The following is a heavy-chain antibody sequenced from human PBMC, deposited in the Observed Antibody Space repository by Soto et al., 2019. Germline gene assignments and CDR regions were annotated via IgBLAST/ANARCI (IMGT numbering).Heavy chain of an antibody. Sequence: EVHLLESGGGLVQPGGSLRLSCAASGFTFSNNAMSWVRQAPGKGLEWVSAISGGGGGTHYADSVKGRFTISRDNSKNTLYPQLNSLGADDPAVYFCAKGGGSFDYWGQGTLVTVSS. CDR3: AKGGGSFDY. D-gene: IGHD3-16*01. J-gene: IGHJ4*02. V-gene: IGHV3-23*01. CDR1: GFTFSNNA. CDR2: ISGGGGGT.